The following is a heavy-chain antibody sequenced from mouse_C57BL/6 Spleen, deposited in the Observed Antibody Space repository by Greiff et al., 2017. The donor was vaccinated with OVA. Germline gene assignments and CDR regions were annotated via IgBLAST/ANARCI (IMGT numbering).Heavy chain of an antibody. CDR2: ISYDGSN. Sequence: EVQLQQSGPGLVKPSQSLSLTCSVTGYSITSGYYWNWIRQFPGNNLEWMGYISYDGSNNYNPSLKNRISITRDTSKNQFFLKLNAVTTEDTATYYCARTMITTVGEEVYFDVWGTGTTVTVSS. D-gene: IGHD1-1*01. J-gene: IGHJ1*03. V-gene: IGHV3-6*01. CDR1: GYSITSGYY. CDR3: ARTMITTVGEEVYFDV.